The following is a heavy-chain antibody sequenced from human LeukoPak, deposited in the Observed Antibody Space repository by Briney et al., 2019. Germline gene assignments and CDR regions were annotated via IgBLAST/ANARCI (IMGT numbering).Heavy chain of an antibody. D-gene: IGHD6-19*01. CDR3: ARAASGSGWYSDY. CDR2: ISAYNGNT. J-gene: IGHJ4*01. V-gene: IGHV1-18*01. CDR1: GYDFTSVG. Sequence: VASVKVSCKASGYDFTSVGITWVRRAPGQGLEWMGWISAYNGNTRYAQKFQGRVAMTTDTSTTTAYMELRGLRFTDTAIYYCARAASGSGWYSDYSGHGTLVTAS.